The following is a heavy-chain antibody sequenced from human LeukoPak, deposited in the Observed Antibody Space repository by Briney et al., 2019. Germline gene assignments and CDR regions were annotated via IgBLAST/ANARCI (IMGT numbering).Heavy chain of an antibody. Sequence: ASVKVSCKASGYTFTGYYMHWVRQAPGQGLEWMGWINPNSGGTNYAQKFQGRVTMTRDTSISTAYMELSRLRSDDTAAYYCARGGYYYDSSGYYASPCFDYWGQGTLVTVSS. CDR1: GYTFTGYY. V-gene: IGHV1-2*02. D-gene: IGHD3-22*01. CDR3: ARGGYYYDSSGYYASPCFDY. J-gene: IGHJ4*02. CDR2: INPNSGGT.